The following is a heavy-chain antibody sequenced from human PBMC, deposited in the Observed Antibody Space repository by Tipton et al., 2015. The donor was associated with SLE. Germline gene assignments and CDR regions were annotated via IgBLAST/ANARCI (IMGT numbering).Heavy chain of an antibody. CDR2: IYHSGST. Sequence: TLSLTCAVSGYSISSGYYWGWIRQPPGKGLEWIGSIYHSGSTYYNPSLKSRVTISVDTSKNQFSLKLSSVTAADTAVYYCARDISDAPMAWAFDIWGQGTMVTVSS. D-gene: IGHD2/OR15-2a*01. J-gene: IGHJ3*02. CDR1: GYSISSGYY. CDR3: ARDISDAPMAWAFDI. V-gene: IGHV4-38-2*02.